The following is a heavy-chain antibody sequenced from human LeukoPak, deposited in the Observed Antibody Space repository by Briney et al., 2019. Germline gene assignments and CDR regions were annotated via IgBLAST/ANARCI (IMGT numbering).Heavy chain of an antibody. J-gene: IGHJ4*02. CDR2: ISSSGSTI. V-gene: IGHV3-48*03. D-gene: IGHD3-22*01. CDR1: GFTFSSYE. Sequence: PGGYLRLSCAASGFTFSSYEMNWVRQAPGKGLEWVSYISSSGSTIYYADSVKGRCTISRDNAKNSLYLQMNSLRAEDTAVYYCARGVVAVLYYWGQGTLVTVSS. CDR3: ARGVVAVLYY.